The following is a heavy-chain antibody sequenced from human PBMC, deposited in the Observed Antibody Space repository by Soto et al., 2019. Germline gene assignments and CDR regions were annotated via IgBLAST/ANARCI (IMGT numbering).Heavy chain of an antibody. CDR2: IYYSSGT. J-gene: IGHJ6*02. D-gene: IGHD5-12*01. CDR1: GVSMRSSSYY. CDR3: ARHYARIVSGSGSYSYYFGMDV. V-gene: IGHV4-39*01. Sequence: PSETLSLTCTVSGVSMRSSSYYWGWIRQPPGRRLEWIGSIYYSSGTFYNPSLKSRVTIPLDTSTNQFSLKLSSVTATDTAVYYCARHYARIVSGSGSYSYYFGMDVWGQGTTVTVSS.